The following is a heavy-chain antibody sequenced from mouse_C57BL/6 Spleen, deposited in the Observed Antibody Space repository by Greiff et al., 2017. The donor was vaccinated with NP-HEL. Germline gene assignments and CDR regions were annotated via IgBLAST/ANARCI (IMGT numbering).Heavy chain of an antibody. CDR3: ARVGSRSLYYFDY. V-gene: IGHV3-6*01. Sequence: DVKLQESGPGLVKPSQSLSLTCSVTGYSITSGYYWNWIRQFPGNKLEWMGYISYDGSNNYNPSLKNRISITRDTSKNQFFLKLNSVTTEDTATYYCARVGSRSLYYFDYWGQGTTLTVSS. CDR1: GYSITSGYY. J-gene: IGHJ2*01. D-gene: IGHD1-1*01. CDR2: ISYDGSN.